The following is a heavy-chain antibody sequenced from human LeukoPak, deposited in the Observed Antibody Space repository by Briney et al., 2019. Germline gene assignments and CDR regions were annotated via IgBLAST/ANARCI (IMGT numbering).Heavy chain of an antibody. CDR3: ARVQDYYDSSGYFPYYYYGMDV. D-gene: IGHD3-22*01. CDR1: GFTSSSYA. Sequence: GSLRLSCAASGFTSSSYAMHWVRQAPGKGLEWVAVISYDGSNKYYADSVKGRFTISRDNSKNTLYLQMNSLRAEDTAVYYCARVQDYYDSSGYFPYYYYGMDVWGQGTTVTVSS. CDR2: ISYDGSNK. V-gene: IGHV3-30*04. J-gene: IGHJ6*02.